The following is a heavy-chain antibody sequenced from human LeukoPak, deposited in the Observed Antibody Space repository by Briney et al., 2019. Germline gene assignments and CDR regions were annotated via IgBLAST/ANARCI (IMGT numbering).Heavy chain of an antibody. CDR1: GFTFDDYA. J-gene: IGHJ4*02. Sequence: GGSLRLSCAASGFTFDDYAKHWVRHAPGKGLEWVSGISWNSGSIGYADSVKGRFTISRDNAKNSLYLQMNSLRAEDTALYYCAKDIAAADNTFDYWGQGTLVTVSS. V-gene: IGHV3-9*01. CDR3: AKDIAAADNTFDY. CDR2: ISWNSGSI. D-gene: IGHD6-13*01.